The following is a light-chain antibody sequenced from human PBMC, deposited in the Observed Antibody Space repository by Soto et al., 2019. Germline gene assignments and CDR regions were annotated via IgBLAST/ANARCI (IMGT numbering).Light chain of an antibody. CDR1: SSDVGAYNR. J-gene: IGLJ1*01. Sequence: QSALTQPASVSGSPGQSITISCTGTSSDVGAYNRVSWYQQYPGQAPKVIIYEVTKRPSGVPDRFSGSKSGNTASLTVSGLQADDEAVYYCCSHAGSNSYYLFGPGTKLTVL. CDR3: CSHAGSNSYYL. V-gene: IGLV2-8*01. CDR2: EVT.